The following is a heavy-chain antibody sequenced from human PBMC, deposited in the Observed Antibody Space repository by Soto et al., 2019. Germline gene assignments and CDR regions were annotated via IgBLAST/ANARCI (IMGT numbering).Heavy chain of an antibody. J-gene: IGHJ5*02. CDR3: ARVLLNSARAISRPRWFDP. D-gene: IGHD6-6*01. V-gene: IGHV4-38-2*02. CDR1: GYSISRGYY. CDR2: IFHDGTT. Sequence: SETLSLTCSVSGYSISRGYYWGWIRQPLGKGLQWIGTIFHDGTTHSNPSLNGRVSISVSTSQNHFFLTLRSVTAADTAVYYCARVLLNSARAISRPRWFDPWGQGTLVTVSS.